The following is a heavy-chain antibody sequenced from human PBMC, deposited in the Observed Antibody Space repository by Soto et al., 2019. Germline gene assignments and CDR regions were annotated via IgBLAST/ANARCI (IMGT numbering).Heavy chain of an antibody. CDR3: AGTTSHQWYYMDV. CDR1: GGDIANNCAA. J-gene: IGHJ6*03. CDR2: TYYTSRSYN. V-gene: IGHV6-1*01. D-gene: IGHD1-7*01. Sequence: ETPSPTGAISGGDIANNCAASDWIKLYPSRGLQWLATTYYTSRSYNDYAVSLRSRITVNPDTSKNQFSLQLTPVTPEDTAVYYCAGTTSHQWYYMDVWGKGTTVIVSS.